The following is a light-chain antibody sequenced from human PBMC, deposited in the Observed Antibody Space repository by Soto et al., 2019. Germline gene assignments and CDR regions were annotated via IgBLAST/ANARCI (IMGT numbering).Light chain of an antibody. Sequence: DIQMTQSPSSLSASVGDRVTITCRASQDLDRWLAWYQQKPGEAPKVLIFAASRLQSGVPSRFSGSGSGTDFTLTISSLQPEDFATYYCQQSNSFPLTLGQGTKVDIK. J-gene: IGKJ1*01. V-gene: IGKV1-12*01. CDR1: QDLDRW. CDR2: AAS. CDR3: QQSNSFPLT.